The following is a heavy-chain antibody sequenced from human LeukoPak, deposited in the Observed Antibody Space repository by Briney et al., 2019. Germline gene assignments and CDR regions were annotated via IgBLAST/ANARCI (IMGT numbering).Heavy chain of an antibody. J-gene: IGHJ6*03. CDR2: IYYSGST. CDR3: ARVDLGYCSSTSCYTSRSGYYYYYMDV. CDR1: GGSVSSGSYY. V-gene: IGHV4-61*01. Sequence: SETLSLTCTVSGGSVSSGSYYWSWIRQPPGKGLEWIGYIYYSGSTNYNPSLKSRVTISVDTSKNQFSLKLSSVTAADTAVYYCARVDLGYCSSTSCYTSRSGYYYYYMDVWGKGTTVTVSS. D-gene: IGHD2-2*02.